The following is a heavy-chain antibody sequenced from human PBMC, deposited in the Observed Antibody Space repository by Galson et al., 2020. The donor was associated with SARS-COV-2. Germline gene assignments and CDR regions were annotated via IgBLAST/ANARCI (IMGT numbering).Heavy chain of an antibody. CDR2: VNTYNGNT. D-gene: IGHD3-9*01. V-gene: IGHV1-18*04. CDR1: GYTFTSYT. Sequence: ASVKVSCKPSGYTFTSYTITWVRQAPGQGLEWMGMVNTYNGNTNYAQNLQGRVTMTTDTSTSTAYMELRSLRSDDTAVYYCARERVPYYDILTGSFAFDYWGQGTLVTVSS. J-gene: IGHJ4*02. CDR3: ARERVPYYDILTGSFAFDY.